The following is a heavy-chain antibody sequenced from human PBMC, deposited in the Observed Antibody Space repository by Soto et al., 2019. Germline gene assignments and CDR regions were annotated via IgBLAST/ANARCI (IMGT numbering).Heavy chain of an antibody. V-gene: IGHV4-34*01. D-gene: IGHD4-4*01. J-gene: IGHJ4*02. CDR2: INHSGST. CDR3: ARVTGDYSNYEYFDY. CDR1: GGSFSGYY. Sequence: PSETLSLTCAVYGGSFSGYYWSWIRQPPGKGLEWIGEINHSGSTNYNPSLKSRVTISVDTSKNQFSLKLSSVTAADTAVYYCARVTGDYSNYEYFDYWXQGTLVTVSS.